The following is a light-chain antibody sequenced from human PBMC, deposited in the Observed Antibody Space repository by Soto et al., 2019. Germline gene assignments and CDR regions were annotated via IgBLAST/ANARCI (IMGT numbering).Light chain of an antibody. V-gene: IGKV3-15*01. CDR1: KSVSNN. Sequence: EIVMTQSPATLSVSPGERAILSCRASKSVSNNLAWYQQKPGQAPRLLIYGASTRATGIPARFSGSGSGTEFTLSISSLQSEDFVIYYCQQYNNWPPLTFGGGTKVEIK. CDR3: QQYNNWPPLT. J-gene: IGKJ4*01. CDR2: GAS.